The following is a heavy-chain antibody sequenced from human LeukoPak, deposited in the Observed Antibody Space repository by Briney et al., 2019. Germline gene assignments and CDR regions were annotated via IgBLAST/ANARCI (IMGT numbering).Heavy chain of an antibody. Sequence: PSETLSLTCTVSGGSISSYYWSWIRQPPGKGLEWIGRIYTSGSTNYNPSLKSRVTMSVDTSKNQFSLKLSSVTAADTAVYYCAREGLYSSSWSPFDYWGQGTLVTVSS. CDR3: AREGLYSSSWSPFDY. CDR1: GGSISSYY. CDR2: IYTSGST. D-gene: IGHD6-13*01. J-gene: IGHJ4*02. V-gene: IGHV4-4*07.